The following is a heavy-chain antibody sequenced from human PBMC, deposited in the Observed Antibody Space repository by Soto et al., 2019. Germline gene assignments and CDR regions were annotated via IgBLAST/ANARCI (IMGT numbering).Heavy chain of an antibody. D-gene: IGHD3-10*01. CDR1: GFTFSSYA. CDR2: ISYDGSNK. Sequence: GGSLRLSCAASGFTFSSYAMHWVRQAPGKGLEWVAVISYDGSNKYYADSVKGRFTISRDNSKNTLYLQMNSLRAEDTAVYYCARGSLWFGEGAYGMDAWGQGTTVTVSS. CDR3: ARGSLWFGEGAYGMDA. J-gene: IGHJ6*02. V-gene: IGHV3-30-3*01.